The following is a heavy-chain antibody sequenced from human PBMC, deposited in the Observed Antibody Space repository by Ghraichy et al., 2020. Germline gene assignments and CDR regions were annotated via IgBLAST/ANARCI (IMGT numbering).Heavy chain of an antibody. D-gene: IGHD3-10*01. CDR2: INPSGGST. J-gene: IGHJ6*02. V-gene: IGHV1-46*01. CDR3: ARGTMVRGVIPYYYGMDV. Sequence: GIINPSGGSTSYAQKFQGRVTMTRDTSTSTVYMELSSLRSEDTAVYYCARGTMVRGVIPYYYGMDVWGQGTTVTVSS.